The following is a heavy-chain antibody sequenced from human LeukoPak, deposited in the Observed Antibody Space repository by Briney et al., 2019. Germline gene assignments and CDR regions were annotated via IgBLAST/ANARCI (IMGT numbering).Heavy chain of an antibody. CDR2: IYHSGST. CDR3: ARDLKMEH. V-gene: IGHV4-38-2*02. CDR1: GYSISSGHY. D-gene: IGHD2-8*01. J-gene: IGHJ1*01. Sequence: PSETLSLTCTVSGYSISSGHYWDWIRQPPGKGLEWIGSIYHSGSTYYNPSLKSRVTISVDTSKNQFSLKLSSVTAADTAVYYCARDLKMEHWGQGTLVTVSS.